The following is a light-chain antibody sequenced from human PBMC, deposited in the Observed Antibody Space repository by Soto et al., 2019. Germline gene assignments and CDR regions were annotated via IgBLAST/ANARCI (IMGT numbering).Light chain of an antibody. CDR3: NSYAGSNSFV. Sequence: QSVLTQPPSASGSPGQSVTISCPGTSSDGGGYNYVSWYQQHPGRAPKRVIFEVNKRPSGVPDSFSGSKSGNTAARTVSGLQTEDEADYYCNSYAGSNSFVFGTWTKVTVL. V-gene: IGLV2-8*01. J-gene: IGLJ1*01. CDR1: SSDGGGYNY. CDR2: EVN.